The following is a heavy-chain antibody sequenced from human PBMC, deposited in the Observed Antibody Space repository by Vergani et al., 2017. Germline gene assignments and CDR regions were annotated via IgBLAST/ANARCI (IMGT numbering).Heavy chain of an antibody. CDR2: INHSGST. V-gene: IGHV4-34*01. Sequence: QVQLQQWGAGLLKPSETLSLTCAVYGGSFSGYYWSWIRQPPGTGLEWIGEINHSGSTNYNPSLKSRVTISVDTSKNQFSLKLSSVTAADTAVYYCARKDGLGIFGVVIERKRGYYFDYWGQGTLVTVSS. CDR1: GGSFSGYY. J-gene: IGHJ4*02. D-gene: IGHD3-3*01. CDR3: ARKDGLGIFGVVIERKRGYYFDY.